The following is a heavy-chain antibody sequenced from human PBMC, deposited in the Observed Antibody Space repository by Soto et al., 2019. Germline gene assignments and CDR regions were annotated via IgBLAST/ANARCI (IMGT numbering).Heavy chain of an antibody. CDR1: GFTFSSYW. CDR2: IKQDGSEK. J-gene: IGHJ4*02. V-gene: IGHV3-7*01. D-gene: IGHD3-9*01. Sequence: GSLRLSCAASGFTFSSYWMSWVRQAPGKGLEWVANIKQDGSEKYYVDSVKGRFTISRDNAKNSLYLQMNSLRAEDTAVYYCARDVMTILTGYQEHLYYFDYWGQGTLVTVSS. CDR3: ARDVMTILTGYQEHLYYFDY.